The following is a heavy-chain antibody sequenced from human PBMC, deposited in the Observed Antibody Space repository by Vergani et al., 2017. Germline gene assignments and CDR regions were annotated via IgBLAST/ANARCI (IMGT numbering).Heavy chain of an antibody. D-gene: IGHD5-12*01. V-gene: IGHV1-24*01. CDR1: GYTLTELS. Sequence: QVQLVQSGAEVKKPVASVNVSCKVSGYTLTELSMHWVRQAPGKGLEWMGGFDPEDGETIYAQKFQGRVTMTEDTSTDTAYMELSSLRSEDTAVYYCATPXLRFSYYYYYGMDVWGQGTTVTVSS. J-gene: IGHJ6*02. CDR2: FDPEDGET. CDR3: ATPXLRFSYYYYYGMDV.